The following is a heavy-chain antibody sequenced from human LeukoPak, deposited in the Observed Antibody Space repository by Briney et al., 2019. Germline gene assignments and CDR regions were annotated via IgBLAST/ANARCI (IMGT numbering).Heavy chain of an antibody. J-gene: IGHJ4*02. V-gene: IGHV3-30*02. D-gene: IGHD3-3*01. CDR3: AKDKNYDFWSGPFDY. CDR1: GFTFSSYG. Sequence: GGSLRLSCAASGFTFSSYGMHWVRQAPGKGLEWVAFIRYDGSNKYYADSVKGRFTISGDNSKNTLYLQMNSLRAEDTAVYYCAKDKNYDFWSGPFDYWGQGTLVTVSS. CDR2: IRYDGSNK.